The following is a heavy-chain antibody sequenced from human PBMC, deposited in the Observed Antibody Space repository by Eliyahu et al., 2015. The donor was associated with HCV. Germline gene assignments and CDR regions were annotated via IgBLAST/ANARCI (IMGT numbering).Heavy chain of an antibody. Sequence: QVQLVESGGGLVKPGGSLRLSCAASGFXFXXSYMSWIRQAPGKGLGWLSYISTSGGLIYYADSVKGRFTVSRDNARNSLFLEMNSLRAEDSAMYYCARVNRAVAGVWGDFFDFWGPGTLVTVSS. V-gene: IGHV3-11*01. CDR2: ISTSGGLI. CDR3: ARVNRAVAGVWGDFFDF. CDR1: GFXFXXSY. J-gene: IGHJ4*02. D-gene: IGHD6-19*01.